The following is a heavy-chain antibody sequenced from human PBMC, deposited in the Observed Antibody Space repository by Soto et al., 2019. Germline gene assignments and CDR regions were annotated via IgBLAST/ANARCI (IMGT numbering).Heavy chain of an antibody. Sequence: ASVKVSCKASGYTFTGYYMHWVRQAPGQGLEWMGWINPNSGGTNYAQKFQGWVTMTRDTSISTAYMELSRLRSDDTAVYYCARDGLVVGAYDSRGRYYYYGLDVWG. CDR1: GYTFTGYY. V-gene: IGHV1-2*04. J-gene: IGHJ6*02. CDR2: INPNSGGT. D-gene: IGHD3-22*01. CDR3: ARDGLVVGAYDSRGRYYYYGLDV.